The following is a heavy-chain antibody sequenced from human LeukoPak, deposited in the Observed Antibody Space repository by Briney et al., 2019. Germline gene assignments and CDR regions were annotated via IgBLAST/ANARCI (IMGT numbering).Heavy chain of an antibody. CDR3: ARGTVIEPAVGYSYYGMDV. Sequence: ASVTVSCKASGYTFTSYGISWVRQAPGQGLEWMGWISTYNGNTNYAQKLQGRVTMTTDTSTTTAYMELRSLRSDDTAVYYCARGTVIEPAVGYSYYGMDVWGQGTTVTVSS. CDR2: ISTYNGNT. J-gene: IGHJ6*02. CDR1: GYTFTSYG. D-gene: IGHD2-2*01. V-gene: IGHV1-18*01.